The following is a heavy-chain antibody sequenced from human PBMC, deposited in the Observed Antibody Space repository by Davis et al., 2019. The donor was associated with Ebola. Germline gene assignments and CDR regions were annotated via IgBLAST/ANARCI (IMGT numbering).Heavy chain of an antibody. CDR2: IWYDGSNK. D-gene: IGHD3-22*01. CDR1: GFTFSSYG. CDR3: ANLRITMIVVVPYYFDY. V-gene: IGHV3-33*06. J-gene: IGHJ4*02. Sequence: GESLKISCAASGFTFSSYGMHWVRQAPGKGLEWVAVIWYDGSNKYYADSVKGRFTISRDNSKNTLHLQMNSLRAEDTAVYYCANLRITMIVVVPYYFDYWGQGTLVTVSS.